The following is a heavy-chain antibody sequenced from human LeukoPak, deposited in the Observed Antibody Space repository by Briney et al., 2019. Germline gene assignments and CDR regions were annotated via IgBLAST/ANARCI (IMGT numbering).Heavy chain of an antibody. CDR1: GFTFSSFA. D-gene: IGHD5-12*01. V-gene: IGHV3-23*01. J-gene: IGHJ4*02. CDR2: ISVSGGNT. CDR3: AKGAYDYIEMGYFDY. Sequence: GGSLTLSCAASGFTFSSFAMSWVRQAPGKGLEWVSVISVSGGNTYYADSVKGRFTISRDNSKNRLYLQMNSLRAEDTALYYCAKGAYDYIEMGYFDYWGQGTLVTVSS.